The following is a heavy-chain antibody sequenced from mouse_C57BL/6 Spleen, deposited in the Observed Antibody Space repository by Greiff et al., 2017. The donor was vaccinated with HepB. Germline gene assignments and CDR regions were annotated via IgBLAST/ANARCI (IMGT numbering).Heavy chain of an antibody. CDR1: GYTFTNYW. J-gene: IGHJ4*01. CDR2: IYPGGGYT. V-gene: IGHV1-63*01. CDR3: ARLRTNYATDY. Sequence: VQLQQSGAELVRPGTSVKMSCKASGYTFTNYWIGWAKQRPGHGLEWIGDIYPGGGYTNYNEKFKGKATLTADKSSSPAYMQFSSLTSEDSAIYYCARLRTNYATDYWGQGTSVTVSS.